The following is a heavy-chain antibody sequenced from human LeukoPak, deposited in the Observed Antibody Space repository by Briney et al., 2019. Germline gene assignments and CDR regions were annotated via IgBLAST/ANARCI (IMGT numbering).Heavy chain of an antibody. V-gene: IGHV3-7*01. Sequence: PGGSLRLPCAASGFTFSSYWMSWVRQAPGKGLEWVANIKQDGSEKYYVDSVKGRFTISRDNAKNSLYLQMNSLRAEDTAVYYCAREGDIVVVELYFDYWGQGTLVTVSS. D-gene: IGHD2-2*01. CDR1: GFTFSSYW. CDR3: AREGDIVVVELYFDY. J-gene: IGHJ4*02. CDR2: IKQDGSEK.